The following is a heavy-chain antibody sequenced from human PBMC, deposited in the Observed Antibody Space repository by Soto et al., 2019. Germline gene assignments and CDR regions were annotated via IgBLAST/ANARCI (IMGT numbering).Heavy chain of an antibody. D-gene: IGHD3-22*01. J-gene: IGHJ6*02. CDR3: ARDAGYYDSSGYRGLGMDV. CDR1: GGSISSYY. Sequence: PSETLSLTCTVSGGSISSYYWSWIRQPPGKGLEWIGYIYYSGSTNYNPSLKSRVTISVDTSKNQFSLKLSSVTAADTAVYYCARDAGYYDSSGYRGLGMDVWGQGTTVTVS. V-gene: IGHV4-59*01. CDR2: IYYSGST.